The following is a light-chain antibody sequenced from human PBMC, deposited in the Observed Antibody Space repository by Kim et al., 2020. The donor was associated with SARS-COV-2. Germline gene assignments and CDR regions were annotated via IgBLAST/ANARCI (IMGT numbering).Light chain of an antibody. CDR2: AAS. J-gene: IGKJ3*01. Sequence: DIQMTQSPSSLSASVGDRVTITCRTTQSISSHLNWYQQKPGRAPKLLISAASTLQGGVPSRFSGSGSETDFTLTISSLQPEDFATYFCQQSYITPFTFGPGTNLDIK. CDR3: QQSYITPFT. V-gene: IGKV1-39*01. CDR1: QSISSH.